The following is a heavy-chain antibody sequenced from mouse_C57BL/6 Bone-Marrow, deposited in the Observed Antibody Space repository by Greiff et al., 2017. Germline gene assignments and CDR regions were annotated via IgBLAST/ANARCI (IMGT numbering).Heavy chain of an antibody. D-gene: IGHD2-1*01. CDR1: GFNIKDDY. CDR2: IDPENGDT. CDR3: ASGNYPWFAY. V-gene: IGHV14-4*01. Sequence: EVKVVESGAELVRPGASVKLSCTASGFNIKDDYMHWVKQRPEQGLEWIGWIDPENGDTEYASKFQGKATITVDTSSNTAYMQLSSLTSEDSAVYYCASGNYPWFAYWGQGTLVTVSA. J-gene: IGHJ3*01.